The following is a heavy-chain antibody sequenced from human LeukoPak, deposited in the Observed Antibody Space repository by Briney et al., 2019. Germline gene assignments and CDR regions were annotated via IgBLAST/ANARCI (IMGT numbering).Heavy chain of an antibody. CDR3: AKRGIAVRGVFLIGFRKEAYYFDS. CDR2: IRESGGGT. V-gene: IGHV3-23*01. J-gene: IGHJ4*02. D-gene: IGHD3-10*01. Sequence: GGSLRLSCAASGFTLSNYAMHWVRQTPGKGLEWVSGIRESGGGTFYTDSVKGRFTISRDNSKNTLYLQMNSLRAEDTAVYYCAKRGIAVRGVFLIGFRKEAYYFDSWGQGTLVTVSS. CDR1: GFTLSNYA.